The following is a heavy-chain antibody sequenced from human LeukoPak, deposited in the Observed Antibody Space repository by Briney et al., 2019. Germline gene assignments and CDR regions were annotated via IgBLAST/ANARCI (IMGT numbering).Heavy chain of an antibody. V-gene: IGHV3-15*01. Sequence: NPGGSLRLSCTASGFTFSNAWMSWVRQAPGKGLEWVGRITKKIDGGTTTYAAPVRGRFTISRDDSKDTLYLQMNSLKTDDTAVYYCTRGPRPFDYWGQGTLVTVSS. CDR2: ITKKIDGGTT. CDR1: GFTFSNAW. CDR3: TRGPRPFDY. J-gene: IGHJ4*02.